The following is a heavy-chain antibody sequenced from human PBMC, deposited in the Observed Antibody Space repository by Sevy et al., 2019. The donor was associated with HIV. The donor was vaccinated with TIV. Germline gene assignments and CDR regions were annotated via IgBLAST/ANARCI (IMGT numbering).Heavy chain of an antibody. J-gene: IGHJ4*02. D-gene: IGHD3-10*01. Sequence: SETLSLTCTVSGGSISSSSYYWGWIRQPPGKGLEWIGSIYYSGSTYYNPSLKSRVTISVDTSKNQFSLKLSSVTAADTAVYYCARLMVGYWGQGTLVTVSS. CDR3: ARLMVGY. CDR1: GGSISSSSYY. CDR2: IYYSGST. V-gene: IGHV4-39*01.